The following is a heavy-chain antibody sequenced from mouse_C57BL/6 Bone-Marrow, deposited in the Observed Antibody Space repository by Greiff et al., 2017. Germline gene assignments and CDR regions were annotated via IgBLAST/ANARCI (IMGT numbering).Heavy chain of an antibody. V-gene: IGHV7-1*01. CDR2: SRNKANDYTT. Sequence: EVQGVESGGGLVQSGRSLRLSCATSGFTFSDFYMEWVREAPGKGLEWIAASRNKANDYTTEYSASVKGRFIVSRDTSQSILYLQMNALRAEDTAIYYCARDDSFAYWGQGTLVTVSA. CDR3: ARDDSFAY. CDR1: GFTFSDFY. J-gene: IGHJ3*01.